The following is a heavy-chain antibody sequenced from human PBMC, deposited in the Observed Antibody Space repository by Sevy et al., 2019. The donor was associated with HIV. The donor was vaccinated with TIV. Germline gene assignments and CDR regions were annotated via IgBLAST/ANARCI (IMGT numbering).Heavy chain of an antibody. D-gene: IGHD2-15*01. V-gene: IGHV4-30-2*01. Sequence: SETLSLTCAVSGGSISSGGYSWSWIRQPPGKGLEWIGYIYHSGSTYYNPSLKSRVTISVDRSKNQFSLKLSSVTAADTAVYYCARVRGDFCSGGSCHGGCFDYWGQGTLVTVSS. CDR2: IYHSGST. CDR1: GGSISSGGYS. CDR3: ARVRGDFCSGGSCHGGCFDY. J-gene: IGHJ4*02.